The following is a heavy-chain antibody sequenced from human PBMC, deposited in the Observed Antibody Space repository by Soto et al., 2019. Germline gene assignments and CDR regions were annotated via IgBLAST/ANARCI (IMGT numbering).Heavy chain of an antibody. D-gene: IGHD3-22*01. CDR3: AKALGIVVVITTTVYYYGMDV. J-gene: IGHJ6*02. V-gene: IGHV3-23*01. CDR2: ISGSGGST. Sequence: GGSLRLSCASSGFTFSSYAMSWVRQAPGKGLEWVSAISGSGGSTYYADSVKGRFTISRDNSKNTLYLQMNSPRAEDTAVYYCAKALGIVVVITTTVYYYGMDVWGQGTTVTVSS. CDR1: GFTFSSYA.